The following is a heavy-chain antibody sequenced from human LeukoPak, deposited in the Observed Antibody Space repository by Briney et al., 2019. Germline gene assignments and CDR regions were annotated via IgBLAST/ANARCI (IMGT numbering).Heavy chain of an antibody. D-gene: IGHD1-26*01. CDR3: AKGGWAFDY. CDR1: GFTFSDTW. CDR2: IRSDGSDT. J-gene: IGHJ4*02. Sequence: GGSLRLSCTASGFTFSDTWMHWVRQAPGKGLVWVSRIRSDGSDTRYAESVKGRFTISRDNAKNTLYLQMNSLRAEDTAVYYCAKGGWAFDYWGQGTLVTVSS. V-gene: IGHV3-74*01.